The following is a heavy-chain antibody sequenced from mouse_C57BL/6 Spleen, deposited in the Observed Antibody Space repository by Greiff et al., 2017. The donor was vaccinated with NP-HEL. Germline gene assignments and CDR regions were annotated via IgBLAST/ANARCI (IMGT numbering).Heavy chain of an antibody. Sequence: EVQLVESGGGLVKPGGSLKLSCAASGFTFSSYAMSWVRQTPEKRLEWVATISDGGSYTYYPDNVKGRFTISRDNAKNNLYLQMSHLKSEDTAMYYCAREGFITTVVSYGYFDVWGTGTTVTVAS. D-gene: IGHD1-1*01. CDR3: AREGFITTVVSYGYFDV. V-gene: IGHV5-4*01. CDR1: GFTFSSYA. CDR2: ISDGGSYT. J-gene: IGHJ1*03.